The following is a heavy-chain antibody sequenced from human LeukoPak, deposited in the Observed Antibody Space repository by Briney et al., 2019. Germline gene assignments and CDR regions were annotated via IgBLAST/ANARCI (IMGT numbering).Heavy chain of an antibody. CDR3: AREETSWTYSLDY. D-gene: IGHD1-26*01. CDR1: GFTFSTYW. J-gene: IGHJ4*02. CDR2: LSPDGSSS. Sequence: PGGSLRLSCAASGFTFSTYWMHWVRQAPGKGLVWVSRLSPDGSSSIYADSVKGRFTVSRDNAKNTLYLQVNSLRAEDTAVYYCAREETSWTYSLDYWGQGTLVTVSS. V-gene: IGHV3-74*01.